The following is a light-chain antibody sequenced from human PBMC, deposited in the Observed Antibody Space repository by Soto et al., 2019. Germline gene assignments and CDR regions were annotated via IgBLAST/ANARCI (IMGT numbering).Light chain of an antibody. Sequence: DIQMTQSPSSLSASVGDRVTITCRASQGVSAYLLWYQQRQGKAPKLLIYAASTLQSGVPSRFSGSGSGTDFTLTISCLQSEDFATYYCQQYYSYPWTFGQGTKVEIK. CDR1: QGVSAY. J-gene: IGKJ1*01. CDR3: QQYYSYPWT. V-gene: IGKV1-9*01. CDR2: AAS.